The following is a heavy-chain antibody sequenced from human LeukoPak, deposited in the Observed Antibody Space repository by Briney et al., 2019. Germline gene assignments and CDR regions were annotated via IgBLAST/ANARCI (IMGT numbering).Heavy chain of an antibody. CDR1: GAFISSSSYY. Sequence: PSETLSLTCTVSGAFISSSSYYWGWIRQSPGKGLEWIGSIYYSGSTYFNPSLKSRVTMSVDTSKNHFSLKLTSVTAADTAVYYCARHPGYYDSSGYYVSAFDIWGQGTMVTVSS. V-gene: IGHV4-39*01. CDR2: IYYSGST. CDR3: ARHPGYYDSSGYYVSAFDI. J-gene: IGHJ3*02. D-gene: IGHD3-22*01.